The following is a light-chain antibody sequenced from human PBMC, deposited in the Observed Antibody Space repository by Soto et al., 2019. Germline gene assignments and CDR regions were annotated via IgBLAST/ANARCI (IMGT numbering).Light chain of an antibody. J-gene: IGKJ3*01. CDR3: QQRET. V-gene: IGKV1-39*01. CDR2: ATS. CDR1: QAIHSY. Sequence: DIQMTQSPSSLSASVGDRVIITCRASQAIHSYLNWYQQKPGKAPNLLIFATSTLQSGVPSRFSGSGSGTDFTLTISSLQPEDFATYYFQQRETFGPGTKVDIK.